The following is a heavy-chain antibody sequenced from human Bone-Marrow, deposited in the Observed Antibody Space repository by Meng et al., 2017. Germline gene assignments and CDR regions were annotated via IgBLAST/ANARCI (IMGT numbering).Heavy chain of an antibody. CDR2: IYPGDSDT. Sequence: GESLKISCKGSGYSFTSYWIGWVRQMPGKGLEWMGIIYPGDSDTRYSPSFQGHVTISADKSISTAYLQWSSLKASDTAMYYCARSVYYYDSSGYYDRGYFDYWGQGTLVTVS. D-gene: IGHD3-22*01. CDR1: GYSFTSYW. CDR3: ARSVYYYDSSGYYDRGYFDY. J-gene: IGHJ4*02. V-gene: IGHV5-51*01.